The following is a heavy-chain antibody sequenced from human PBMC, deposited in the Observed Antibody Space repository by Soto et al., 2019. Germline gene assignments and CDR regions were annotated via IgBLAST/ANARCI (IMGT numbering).Heavy chain of an antibody. D-gene: IGHD3-16*01. CDR1: GGSISSSSYY. CDR3: AARLGGNY. V-gene: IGHV4-39*01. J-gene: IGHJ4*02. CDR2: IYYSGST. Sequence: SETLSLTCTVSGGSISSSSYYWGWIRQPPGKGLEWIGSIYYSGSTYYNPSLKSRVTISVDTSKNQFSLKLSSVTAADTAVYYCAARLGGNYWGQGTLVTVSS.